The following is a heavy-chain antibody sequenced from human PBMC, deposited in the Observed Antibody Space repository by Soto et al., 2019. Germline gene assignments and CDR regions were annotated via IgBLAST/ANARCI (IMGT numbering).Heavy chain of an antibody. Sequence: PSETLSLTCAVYGGSFSGYYWSWIRQPPGKGLEWIGEINHSGSTNYNPSLKSRVTISVDTSKNQFSLKLSSVTAADTAVYYCARRPNTSGSGSYRNYFDYWGQGTLVPVSS. CDR2: INHSGST. CDR3: ARRPNTSGSGSYRNYFDY. V-gene: IGHV4-34*01. J-gene: IGHJ4*02. CDR1: GGSFSGYY. D-gene: IGHD1-26*01.